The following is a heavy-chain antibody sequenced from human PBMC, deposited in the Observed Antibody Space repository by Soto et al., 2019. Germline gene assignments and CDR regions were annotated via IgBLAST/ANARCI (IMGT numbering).Heavy chain of an antibody. J-gene: IGHJ4*02. Sequence: QVQLVESGGGVVQPGRSLRLSCAASGFTFSSYGMHWVRQAPGKGLEWVAVISYDGSNKYYADSVKGRFTISRDNXXXXXXXXXXXXXXXXXXXXXXXXXXXXXXYFDYWGQGTLVTVSS. CDR1: GFTFSSYG. V-gene: IGHV3-30*03. CDR3: XXXXXXXXYFDY. CDR2: ISYDGSNK.